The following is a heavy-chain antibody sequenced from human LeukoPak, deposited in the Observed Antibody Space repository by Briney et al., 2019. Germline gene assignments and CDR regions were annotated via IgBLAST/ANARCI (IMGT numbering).Heavy chain of an antibody. D-gene: IGHD3-9*01. J-gene: IGHJ6*03. V-gene: IGHV3-23*01. CDR1: GFTFSSYA. CDR3: AKDGQVLRYCGWSRPTDMDV. CDR2: ISGSGGST. Sequence: PGGSLRLSCAASGFTFSSYAMSWVRQAPGKGLEWVSAISGSGGSTYYADSVKGRFTISRDNSKNTLYLQMNSLRAEDTAVYYCAKDGQVLRYCGWSRPTDMDVWGKGTTVTVSS.